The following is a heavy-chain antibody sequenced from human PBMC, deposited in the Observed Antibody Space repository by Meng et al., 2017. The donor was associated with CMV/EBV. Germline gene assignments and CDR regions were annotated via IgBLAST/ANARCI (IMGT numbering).Heavy chain of an antibody. D-gene: IGHD3-3*01. CDR2: ITPMSGGT. V-gene: IGHV1-2*02. Sequence: ASVKVSCKASGYTFTTFGISWVRQAPGQGLEWMGWITPMSGGTNYAQNFQDRVTMTRDTSTNTAYMELSRVRSDDTAVYYCARGNNWDRLLDFWGQGTLVTVSS. J-gene: IGHJ4*02. CDR1: GYTFTTFG. CDR3: ARGNNWDRLLDF.